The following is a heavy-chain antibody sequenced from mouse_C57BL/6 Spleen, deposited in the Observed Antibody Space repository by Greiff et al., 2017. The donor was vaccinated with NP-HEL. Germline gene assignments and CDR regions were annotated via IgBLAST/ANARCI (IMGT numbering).Heavy chain of an antibody. CDR3: ARGDRSYYGSSYDY. Sequence: QVQLQQPGAELVKPGASVKMSCKASGYTFTSYWITWVKQRPGQGLEWIGDIYPGSGSTNYNEKFKSKATLTVDTSSSTAYMQLSSLTSEDSAVYYCARGDRSYYGSSYDYWGQGTTLTVSS. J-gene: IGHJ2*01. V-gene: IGHV1-55*01. CDR1: GYTFTSYW. CDR2: IYPGSGST. D-gene: IGHD1-1*01.